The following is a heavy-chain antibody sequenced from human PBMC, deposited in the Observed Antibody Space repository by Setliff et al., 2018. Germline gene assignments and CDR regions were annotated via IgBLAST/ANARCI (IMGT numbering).Heavy chain of an antibody. CDR3: ARARIAVAGSDLDY. Sequence: ASVKVSCKASGYTFSTHGISWVRQAPGRGLEWLAWIGLYSGETNFALNIRDRLTMTTDISTTTVYMELRGLTSDDTAVYYCARARIAVAGSDLDYWSQGTLVTVSS. CDR1: GYTFSTHG. V-gene: IGHV1-18*04. D-gene: IGHD6-19*01. J-gene: IGHJ4*02. CDR2: IGLYSGET.